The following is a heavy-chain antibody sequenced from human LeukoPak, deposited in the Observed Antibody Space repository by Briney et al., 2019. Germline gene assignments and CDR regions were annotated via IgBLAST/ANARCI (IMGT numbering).Heavy chain of an antibody. CDR3: ARISELGGGY. CDR1: GGTFSSYA. Sequence: ASVKVSCKASGGTFSSYAISWVRQAPGQGLEWMGWINPNSGGTNYAQKFQGRVTMTRDTSISTAYMELSRLTSDDTAVYYCARISELGGGYWGQGTLVTVSS. V-gene: IGHV1-2*02. CDR2: INPNSGGT. J-gene: IGHJ4*02. D-gene: IGHD3-3*01.